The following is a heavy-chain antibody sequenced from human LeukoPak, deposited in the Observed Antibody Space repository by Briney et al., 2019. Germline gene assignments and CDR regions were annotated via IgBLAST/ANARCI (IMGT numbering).Heavy chain of an antibody. J-gene: IGHJ5*02. Sequence: GGSLRLSCAASGFTFSSYEMNWVRQAPGKGLEWVSYISSSGSTIYYADSVKGRFTISRDNAKNSLYLQMHSLRAEDTAVYYCARSGGSCCPRWFDPWGQGTLVTVSS. D-gene: IGHD2-15*01. CDR1: GFTFSSYE. CDR2: ISSSGSTI. V-gene: IGHV3-48*03. CDR3: ARSGGSCCPRWFDP.